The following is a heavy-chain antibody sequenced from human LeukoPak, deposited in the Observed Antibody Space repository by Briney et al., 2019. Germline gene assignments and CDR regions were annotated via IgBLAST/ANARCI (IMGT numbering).Heavy chain of an antibody. CDR3: TIDHIYSGGFYYNDWFDP. Sequence: GGSLRLSCAASGFTFSSYNMNWVRQAPGKGLEWVSSITSSSSYIYYADSVKGRFTISRDNAKNSLYLQMNSLKIKDTAVYHCTIDHIYSGGFYYNDWFDPWGQGTLVTVSS. CDR1: GFTFSSYN. J-gene: IGHJ5*02. CDR2: ITSSSSYI. D-gene: IGHD2-15*01. V-gene: IGHV3-21*03.